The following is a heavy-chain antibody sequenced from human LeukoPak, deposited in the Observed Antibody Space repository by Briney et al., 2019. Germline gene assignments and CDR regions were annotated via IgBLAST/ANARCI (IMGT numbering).Heavy chain of an antibody. J-gene: IGHJ4*02. Sequence: ASVKVSCKASGYTFTSYYMHWVRQAPGQGLEWMGIINPSGGSTSYAQKFQGRVTMTRDTSTSTVYMELSGLRSEDTAVYYCARGHTTGTGTTIGRFDYWGQGTLVTVSS. CDR1: GYTFTSYY. CDR2: INPSGGST. V-gene: IGHV1-46*01. CDR3: ARGHTTGTGTTIGRFDY. D-gene: IGHD1-1*01.